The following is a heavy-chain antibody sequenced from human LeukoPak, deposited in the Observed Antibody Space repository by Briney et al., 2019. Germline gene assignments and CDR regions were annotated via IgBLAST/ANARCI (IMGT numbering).Heavy chain of an antibody. CDR1: GGSISSSSYY. CDR2: IYCSGST. V-gene: IGHV4-39*07. D-gene: IGHD5-12*01. Sequence: PSETLSLTCTVSGGSISSSSYYWGWIRQPPGKGLEWIGSIYCSGSTYYNPSLRSRITISVDTSNKQFSLKLSSVTAADTAVYYCARDSRSGYDHNAFDLWGQGTMVTVSS. J-gene: IGHJ3*01. CDR3: ARDSRSGYDHNAFDL.